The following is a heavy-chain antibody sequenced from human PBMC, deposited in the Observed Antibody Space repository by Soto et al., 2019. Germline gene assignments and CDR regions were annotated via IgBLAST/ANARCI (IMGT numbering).Heavy chain of an antibody. V-gene: IGHV4-61*01. CDR1: DGSVNSGSYY. D-gene: IGHD1-26*01. CDR3: ARDSWAYFDC. J-gene: IGHJ4*02. Sequence: SETLSLTCSISDGSVNSGSYYWSWILHPPGKGLEWIGYIYSSGSTNYNPSLKSRVTMSVETPQNQFSLKLSSVTAADTAVYYCARDSWAYFDCWGKGKLVTVSS. CDR2: IYSSGST.